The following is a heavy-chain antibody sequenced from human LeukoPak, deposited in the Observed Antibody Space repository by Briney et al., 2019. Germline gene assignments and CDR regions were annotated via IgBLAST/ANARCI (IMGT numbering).Heavy chain of an antibody. CDR2: INHSGST. V-gene: IGHV4-34*01. J-gene: IGHJ4*02. Sequence: PSETLSLACAVYGGSFSGYYWSWLRQPPGKGLEWVGEINHSGSTNYYPSLKSRVTISVDTAKNQFSLKLSSVTAADTAVYYCARGDIVVVPAAIRGNYFDYWGQGTLVTVSS. CDR3: ARGDIVVVPAAIRGNYFDY. D-gene: IGHD2-2*02. CDR1: GGSFSGYY.